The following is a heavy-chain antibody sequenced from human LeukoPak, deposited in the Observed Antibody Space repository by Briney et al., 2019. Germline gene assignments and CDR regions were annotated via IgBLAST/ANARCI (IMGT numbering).Heavy chain of an antibody. CDR3: ARVVGATAFDS. CDR1: GASFSSSSYS. V-gene: IGHV4-30-4*07. J-gene: IGHJ4*01. CDR2: TYYSGSA. D-gene: IGHD1-26*01. Sequence: PSQTLSLTCAVSGASFSSSSYSWSWIRQPPGKGLEWIGYTYYSGSAYYNPSLKSRFAISVDTSKNQFSLKLSSVTAADTAVYYCARVVGATAFDSRGQGTLVTVSS.